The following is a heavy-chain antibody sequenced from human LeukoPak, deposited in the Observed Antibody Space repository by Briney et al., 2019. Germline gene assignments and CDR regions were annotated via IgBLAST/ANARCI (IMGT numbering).Heavy chain of an antibody. CDR2: IKQDGSEK. J-gene: IGHJ4*02. CDR3: ARRGPRRYDFWSGYYNQNYFDY. Sequence: GGSLRLSCAASGFTFSSYKMNWVRQAPGKGLEWVANIKQDGSEKYYVDSVKGRFTISRDNAKNSLYLQMNSLRAEDTAVYYCARRGPRRYDFWSGYYNQNYFDYWGQGTLVTVSS. CDR1: GFTFSSYK. D-gene: IGHD3-3*01. V-gene: IGHV3-7*01.